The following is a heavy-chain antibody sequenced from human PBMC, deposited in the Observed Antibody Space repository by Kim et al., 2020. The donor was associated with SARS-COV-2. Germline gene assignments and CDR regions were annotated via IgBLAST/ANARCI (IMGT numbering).Heavy chain of an antibody. Sequence: SETLSLTCIVSGGSIGSPGFYWSWIRQHPGQGLEWMGYIYYNGSTYYNPSLKSRLTISIDRSKNQFSLGLSSVTAADTAVYYCASPITMIRTMDTSYFMDAWGKGTTVIVSS. CDR1: GGSIGSPGFY. CDR2: IYYNGST. CDR3: ASPITMIRTMDTSYFMDA. V-gene: IGHV4-31*03. D-gene: IGHD3-10*01. J-gene: IGHJ6*03.